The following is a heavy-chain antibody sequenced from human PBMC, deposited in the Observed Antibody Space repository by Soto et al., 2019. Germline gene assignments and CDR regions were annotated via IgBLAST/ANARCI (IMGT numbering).Heavy chain of an antibody. CDR1: GYNFNQYY. CDR3: ARGPDDSDVPRWDH. V-gene: IGHV1-46*02. Sequence: QVQLVQSGPEVRKPGASVRLSCATSGYNFNQYYIHWVRQAHGQGLEWMGIINLRGGTTEYAHKFRGRVTMTGDTSTRTAYMELSSLRSEDTAVYFCARGPDDSDVPRWDHWGQGTLITVSS. CDR2: INLRGGTT. J-gene: IGHJ4*02. D-gene: IGHD4-17*01.